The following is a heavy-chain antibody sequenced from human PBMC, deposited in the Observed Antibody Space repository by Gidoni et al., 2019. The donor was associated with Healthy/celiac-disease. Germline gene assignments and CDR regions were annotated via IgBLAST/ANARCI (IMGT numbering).Heavy chain of an antibody. CDR3: AREYSSLDY. J-gene: IGHJ4*02. V-gene: IGHV3-33*01. CDR1: GFTFSSYG. Sequence: QVQLVESGGGVVQPGRSLRLSCAVSGFTFSSYGMHWVRQAPGKGLEWVAVIWYDGSNKYYADSVKGRFTISRDNSKNTLYLQMNSLRAEDTAVYYCAREYSSLDYWGQGTLVTVSS. CDR2: IWYDGSNK. D-gene: IGHD6-13*01.